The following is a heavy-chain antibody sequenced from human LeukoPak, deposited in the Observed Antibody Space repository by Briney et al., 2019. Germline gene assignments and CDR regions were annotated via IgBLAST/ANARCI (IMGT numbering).Heavy chain of an antibody. J-gene: IGHJ4*02. D-gene: IGHD6-13*01. CDR1: GYTFTSYG. CDR3: ARGPYGAAAHFEY. Sequence: ASVKVSCKASGYTFTSYGISWVRQAPGQGLEWMGIINPSGGSTSYAQKSQGRVTMTRDTSASTVYMELSSLRSEDTAVYYCARGPYGAAAHFEYWGQGTLVTVSS. V-gene: IGHV1-46*01. CDR2: INPSGGST.